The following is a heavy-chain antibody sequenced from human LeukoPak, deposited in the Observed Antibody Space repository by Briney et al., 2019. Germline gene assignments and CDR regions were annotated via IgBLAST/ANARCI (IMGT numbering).Heavy chain of an antibody. CDR3: ARARWYSSDY. CDR2: ISSTGGTA. V-gene: IGHV3-23*01. Sequence: GGSLRLSCAASGFTFSSFGMSWVRQAPGKGLEWVSAISSTGGTAYYADSVKGRFTISRDNAKNSPYLQMNSLRAEDTAVYYCARARWYSSDYWGQGTLVTVSS. CDR1: GFTFSSFG. D-gene: IGHD5-24*01. J-gene: IGHJ4*02.